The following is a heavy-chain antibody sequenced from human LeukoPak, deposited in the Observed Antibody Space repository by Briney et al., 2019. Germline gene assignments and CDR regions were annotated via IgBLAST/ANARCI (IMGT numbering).Heavy chain of an antibody. D-gene: IGHD2-2*01. CDR3: AKDPGVVPAASYFDY. V-gene: IGHV3-23*01. J-gene: IGHJ4*02. Sequence: PGGSLRLSCAASGFTFSSYAMSWVRQAPGKGLEWDSAISGSGGSTYYADSVKVRFTISRDNSKNTLYLQMNSLRAEDTAVYYCAKDPGVVPAASYFDYWGQGTLVTVSS. CDR1: GFTFSSYA. CDR2: ISGSGGST.